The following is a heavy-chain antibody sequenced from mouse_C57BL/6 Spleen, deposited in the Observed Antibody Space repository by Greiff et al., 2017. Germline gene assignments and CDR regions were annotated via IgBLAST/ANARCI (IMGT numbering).Heavy chain of an antibody. CDR3: ARQGGSSYVYAMDY. V-gene: IGHV5-6*01. J-gene: IGHJ4*01. CDR1: GFTFSSYG. Sequence: EVNVVESGGDLVKPGGSLKLSCAASGFTFSSYGMSWVRQTPDKRLEWVATISSGGSYTYYPDSVKGRFTISRDNAKNTLYLQMSSLKSEDTAMYYCARQGGSSYVYAMDYWGQGTSVTVSS. CDR2: ISSGGSYT. D-gene: IGHD1-1*01.